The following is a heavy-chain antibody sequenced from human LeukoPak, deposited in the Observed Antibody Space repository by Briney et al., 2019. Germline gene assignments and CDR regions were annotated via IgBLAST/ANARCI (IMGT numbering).Heavy chain of an antibody. CDR3: ATPAELECLKLFRRPPTNPDNLDY. Sequence: GGSLRLSCAVSGFTFSSYAMSWVRQAPGKGLEWVSAISGSGGSTYYADSVKGRFTISRDNSKNTLYLQMNSLRAEETAVYYCATPAELECLKLFRRPPTNPDNLDYGGKETLVTVSS. CDR2: ISGSGGST. CDR1: GFTFSSYA. J-gene: IGHJ4*02. D-gene: IGHD1-1*01. V-gene: IGHV3-23*01.